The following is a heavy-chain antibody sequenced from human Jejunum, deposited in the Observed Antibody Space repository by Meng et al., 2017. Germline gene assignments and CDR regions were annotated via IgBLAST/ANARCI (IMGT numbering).Heavy chain of an antibody. CDR1: GAAVNIPTYS. Sequence: VLAQVALPGLVTRPGPLLRMCTVSGAAVNIPTYSWSWIRQPPEKRLEWIAYIDNSGSTNYNPSLKSRVIISVDTSKNQFYLQMSSLTAADTAVYYCARAAAGTGFGYFDLWGRGTLVTVSS. CDR2: IDNSGST. CDR3: ARAAAGTGFGYFDL. V-gene: IGHV4-61*01. J-gene: IGHJ2*01. D-gene: IGHD6-19*01.